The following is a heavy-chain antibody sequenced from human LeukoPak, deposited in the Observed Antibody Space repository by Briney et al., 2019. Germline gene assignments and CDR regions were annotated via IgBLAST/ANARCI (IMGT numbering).Heavy chain of an antibody. CDR3: AKEQQLPTRGNWFDP. J-gene: IGHJ5*02. Sequence: SETLSLTCTVSGGSISSYYWSWIRQPAGKGLEWIGRIYTSGSTNYNPSLKSRVTMSVDTSKNQFSLKLSSVTAADTAVYYCAKEQQLPTRGNWFDPWGQGTLVTVSS. D-gene: IGHD3-10*01. CDR1: GGSISSYY. V-gene: IGHV4-4*07. CDR2: IYTSGST.